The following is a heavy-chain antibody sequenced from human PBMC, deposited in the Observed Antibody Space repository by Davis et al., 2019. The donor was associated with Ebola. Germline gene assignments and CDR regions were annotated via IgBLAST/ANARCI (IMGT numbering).Heavy chain of an antibody. CDR3: ARPAYSSSWYALYYYYYYGMDV. CDR2: INSDGSST. Sequence: PGGSLRLSCAASGFTFSSYWMHWVRQAPGKGLVWVSRINSDGSSTSYADSVKGRFTISRDNAKNTLYLQMNRLRAEDTAVYYCARPAYSSSWYALYYYYYYGMDVWGQGTTVTVSS. V-gene: IGHV3-74*01. J-gene: IGHJ6*02. D-gene: IGHD6-13*01. CDR1: GFTFSSYW.